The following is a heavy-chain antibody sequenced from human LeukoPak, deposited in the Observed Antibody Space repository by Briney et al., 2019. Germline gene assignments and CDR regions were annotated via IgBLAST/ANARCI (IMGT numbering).Heavy chain of an antibody. CDR2: INPNSGGT. CDR1: GYTFTGYY. CDR3: ARGGERITIFGVVIYYFDY. V-gene: IGHV1-2*02. J-gene: IGHJ4*02. D-gene: IGHD3-3*01. Sequence: ASVKVSCKASGYTFTGYYMHWVRQTPGQGLEWMGWINPNSGGTNYAQKFQGRVTMTRDTSISTAYMELSRLRSDDTAVYYCARGGERITIFGVVIYYFDYWGQGTLVTVSS.